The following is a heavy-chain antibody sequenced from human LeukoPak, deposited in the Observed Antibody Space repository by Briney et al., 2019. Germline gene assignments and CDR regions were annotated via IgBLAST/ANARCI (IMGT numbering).Heavy chain of an antibody. V-gene: IGHV3-7*01. D-gene: IGHD3-16*01. CDR2: IKEDGTTI. CDR3: ARVVDYGWFDP. CDR1: GFTFSNYW. J-gene: IGHJ5*02. Sequence: GGSLRLSCTASGFTFSNYWMGWVRQAPGKGLEWVANIKEDGTTIYYVDSVKGRFTISRDNAKNSLYLQMNSVRDDDTAVYYCARVVDYGWFDPWGQGTLVAVSS.